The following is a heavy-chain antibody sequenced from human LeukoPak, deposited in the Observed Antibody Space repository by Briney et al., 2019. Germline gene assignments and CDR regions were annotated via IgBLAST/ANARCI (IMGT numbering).Heavy chain of an antibody. CDR1: ASGFTTSR. J-gene: IGHJ3*01. CDR2: IYPGDSET. D-gene: IGHD3-22*01. CDR3: VWSPRYDSHDSFDF. Sequence: GESLKISCKGSASGFTTSRIGWLRQMPGKGLEWVGIIYPGDSETRYSPSFQGQVTISADKSITTAYLQWSSLKASDTAMYYCVWSPRYDSHDSFDFWGQGTMVTVSS. V-gene: IGHV5-51*01.